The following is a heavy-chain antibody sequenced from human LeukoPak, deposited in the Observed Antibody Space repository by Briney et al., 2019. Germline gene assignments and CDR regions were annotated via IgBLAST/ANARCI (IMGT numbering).Heavy chain of an antibody. CDR1: GYTFTSYA. J-gene: IGHJ4*02. Sequence: GSVKVSCKASGYTFTSYAINWVRQATGQGLEWMGWMNPNSGNTGYAQKFQGRVTMTRNTSISTAYTELSSLRSEDTAVYYGARGPQVGSSSFDYWGQGTLVTVSS. V-gene: IGHV1-8*01. CDR3: ARGPQVGSSSFDY. D-gene: IGHD6-13*01. CDR2: MNPNSGNT.